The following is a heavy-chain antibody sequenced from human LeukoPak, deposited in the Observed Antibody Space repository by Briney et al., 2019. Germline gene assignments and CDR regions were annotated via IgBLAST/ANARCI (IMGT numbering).Heavy chain of an antibody. Sequence: PSETLSLTCAVSGGSISSGGYSWSWIRQPPGKGLEWIGEINHSGSTNYNPSLKSRVTISVDTSKNQFSLKLSSVTAADTAVYYCAAGGYYDTKTALSWGQGTLVTVSS. CDR2: INHSGST. CDR1: GGSISSGGYS. J-gene: IGHJ5*02. CDR3: AAGGYYDTKTALS. D-gene: IGHD3-22*01. V-gene: IGHV4-30-2*01.